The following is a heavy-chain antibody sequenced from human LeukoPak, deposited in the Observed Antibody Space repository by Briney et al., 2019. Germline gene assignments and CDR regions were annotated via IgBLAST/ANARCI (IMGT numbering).Heavy chain of an antibody. V-gene: IGHV1-18*01. Sequence: ASVKVSCKASGYTFTSYGISWVRQAPGQGLEWVGWISAYNGNTNYAQKLQGRVTMTTDTSTSPAYMELRSLRSDDTAVYYCAGQWLVGRGNWFDPWGQGTLVTVSS. CDR1: GYTFTSYG. CDR2: ISAYNGNT. CDR3: AGQWLVGRGNWFDP. J-gene: IGHJ5*02. D-gene: IGHD6-19*01.